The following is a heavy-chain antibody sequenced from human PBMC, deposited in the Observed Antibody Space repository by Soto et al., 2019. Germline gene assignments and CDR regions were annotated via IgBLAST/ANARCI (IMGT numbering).Heavy chain of an antibody. Sequence: EVQLVESGGGLVQPGGSLRLSCAASGFTFSSYSMNWVRQAPGKGLEWVSYVSSSSSTIYHADSVKGRFTISRDNAKNSLYLQMNSLRDEDTAIYYCARGGYSYGAFDYWGRGTLVTVSS. J-gene: IGHJ4*02. V-gene: IGHV3-48*02. D-gene: IGHD5-18*01. CDR1: GFTFSSYS. CDR2: VSSSSSTI. CDR3: ARGGYSYGAFDY.